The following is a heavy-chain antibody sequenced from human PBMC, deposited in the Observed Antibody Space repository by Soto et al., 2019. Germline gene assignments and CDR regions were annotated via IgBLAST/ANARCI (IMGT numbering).Heavy chain of an antibody. CDR3: ITDDCSGGSCYHAFVI. D-gene: IGHD2-15*01. Sequence: EVHLVESGGGLVKPGGSLRLSCAASGFTFNNAWMHWVRQAPGKGLEWVGRIKSKTDGGTIDYAAPVKGRFSISRDDSENTLYLQMNSLKTEDTAVYYCITDDCSGGSCYHAFVIWGQGTVVTVSS. J-gene: IGHJ3*02. CDR2: IKSKTDGGTI. V-gene: IGHV3-15*07. CDR1: GFTFNNAW.